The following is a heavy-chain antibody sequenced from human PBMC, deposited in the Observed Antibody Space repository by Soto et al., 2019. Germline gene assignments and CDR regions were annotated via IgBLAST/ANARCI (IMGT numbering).Heavy chain of an antibody. CDR2: SSPRGDTI. J-gene: IGHJ4*02. D-gene: IGHD6-19*01. CDR3: AKGPHTNVGWPYYFES. CDR1: GFSLANYP. Sequence: GGSLRLSCVASGFSLANYPMNWVRQTPGKGLEWISYSSPRGDTIYYADSVEGRFTISRDNARNSLSLHMSSLRDEDSALYYCAKGPHTNVGWPYYFESWGQGVPVPVSS. V-gene: IGHV3-48*02.